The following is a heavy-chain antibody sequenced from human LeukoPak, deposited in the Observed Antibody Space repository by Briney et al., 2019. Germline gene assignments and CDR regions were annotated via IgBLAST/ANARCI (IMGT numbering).Heavy chain of an antibody. Sequence: GGSLRLSCAASGFTFSSYSMNWVRQAPGKGLEWVSSISSSSSYIYYADSVKGRFTISRDNAKNSLYLQMNSLRAEDTAVYYCARDVHSRGIAAAGTGFDYWGQGTLVTVSS. V-gene: IGHV3-21*01. CDR3: ARDVHSRGIAAAGTGFDY. D-gene: IGHD6-13*01. J-gene: IGHJ4*02. CDR1: GFTFSSYS. CDR2: ISSSSSYI.